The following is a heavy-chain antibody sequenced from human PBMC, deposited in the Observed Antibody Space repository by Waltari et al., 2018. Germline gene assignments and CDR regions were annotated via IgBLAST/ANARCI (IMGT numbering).Heavy chain of an antibody. CDR3: AMHNGGYSGYDYGLDY. CDR2: IIPIFGTA. D-gene: IGHD5-12*01. J-gene: IGHJ4*02. CDR1: GGTFSSYA. V-gene: IGHV1-69*08. Sequence: QVQLVQSGAEVKKPGSSVKVSCKASGGTFSSYAISWVRQAPGQGLEWMGRIIPIFGTANYAQKFQGRVTITADKSTSTADMELSSLRSEDTAVYYCAMHNGGYSGYDYGLDYWGQGTLVTVSS.